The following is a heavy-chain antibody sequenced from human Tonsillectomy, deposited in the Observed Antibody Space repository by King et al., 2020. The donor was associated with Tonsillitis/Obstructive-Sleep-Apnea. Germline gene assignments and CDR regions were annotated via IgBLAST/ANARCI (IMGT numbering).Heavy chain of an antibody. CDR1: GFTFSNYE. D-gene: IGHD1-7*01. Sequence: VQLVESGGGLVQPGGSLRLSCAASGFTFSNYEMNWVRQAPGKGLEWGSYISSSGSNIYYADSVKGRFTISRDNAKNSLYLQMNSLRAEDTAVYYCARVWEGIAGTTNYYYSYGMDVWAQGTTVTVSS. CDR2: ISSSGSNI. V-gene: IGHV3-48*03. J-gene: IGHJ6*02. CDR3: ARVWEGIAGTTNYYYSYGMDV.